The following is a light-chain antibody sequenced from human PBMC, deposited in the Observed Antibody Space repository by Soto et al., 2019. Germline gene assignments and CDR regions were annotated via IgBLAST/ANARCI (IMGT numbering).Light chain of an antibody. CDR3: QQYGSSPQT. J-gene: IGKJ1*01. CDR1: QSVSSSY. Sequence: EIVLTQSPGTLSLSPGERATLSCRASQSVSSSYLAWYQQKPGQAPRLLIYGASSRATGIPDRFSGSESGTDFTLTISRLEPEDFAVYYCQQYGSSPQTFGQGTNVDIK. V-gene: IGKV3-20*01. CDR2: GAS.